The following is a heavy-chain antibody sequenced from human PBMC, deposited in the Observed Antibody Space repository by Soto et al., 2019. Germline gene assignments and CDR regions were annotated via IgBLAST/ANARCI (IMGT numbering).Heavy chain of an antibody. J-gene: IGHJ6*02. CDR3: ARELGYCSSTSCYDESNYYYGMDV. V-gene: IGHV1-69*13. CDR2: IIPIFGTA. Sequence: SVKVSCKASGGTFSSYAISWVRQAPGQGLEWMGGIIPIFGTANYAQKFQGRVTITADESTSTAYMELSSLRSEDTAVYYCARELGYCSSTSCYDESNYYYGMDVWGQGTTVTVSS. D-gene: IGHD2-2*01. CDR1: GGTFSSYA.